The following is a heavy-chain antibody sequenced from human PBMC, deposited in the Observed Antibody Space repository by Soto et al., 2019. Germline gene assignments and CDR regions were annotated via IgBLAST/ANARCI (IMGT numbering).Heavy chain of an antibody. CDR1: GFTSRSFW. D-gene: IGHD2-15*01. CDR2: IKEDGSEK. CDR3: GGGGD. Sequence: VQLVESGGGLVQPGGSLRLSCAASGFTSRSFWMSWVRQAPGKGLEWVANIKEDGSEKYYVDSVKGRFTISRDNARNSLYLQMNSLRAEDTAVYYCGGGGDWGQGTLVTVSS. V-gene: IGHV3-7*01. J-gene: IGHJ4*02.